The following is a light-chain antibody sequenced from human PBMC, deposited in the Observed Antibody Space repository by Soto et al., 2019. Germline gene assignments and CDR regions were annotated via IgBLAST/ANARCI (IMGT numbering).Light chain of an antibody. V-gene: IGKV1-27*01. CDR2: AAS. CDR3: QKYNSAPHT. J-gene: IGKJ2*01. Sequence: DIQMTQSPSSLSASVGDRVTITCRASQGISNYLDWYQQKPGKVPKLLIYAASTLQSGVPSRFSGSGSGTDVTLTISRLQPKDVATYYCQKYNSAPHTFGQGTKLQIK. CDR1: QGISNY.